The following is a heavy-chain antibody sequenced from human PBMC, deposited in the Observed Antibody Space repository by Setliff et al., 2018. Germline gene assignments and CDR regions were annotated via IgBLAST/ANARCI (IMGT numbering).Heavy chain of an antibody. Sequence: PSETLSLTCGVSGASISDSYWSWIRQPPGKGLEWIGHILTTGSTNYNPSHKSRIAISADTSRDRFSLRLTSVTAADTAIYYCARFCGTSNCQHAPLFDYWGQGILVTVSS. CDR1: GASISDSY. CDR3: ARFCGTSNCQHAPLFDY. CDR2: ILTTGST. V-gene: IGHV4-4*08. J-gene: IGHJ4*02. D-gene: IGHD1-1*01.